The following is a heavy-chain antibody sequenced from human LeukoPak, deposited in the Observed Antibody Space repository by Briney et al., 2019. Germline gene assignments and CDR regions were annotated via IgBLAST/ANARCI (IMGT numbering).Heavy chain of an antibody. V-gene: IGHV5-51*01. J-gene: IGHJ4*02. CDR2: IYPGDSDT. CDR1: GYSFTNYW. Sequence: PGESLKISCKGSGYSFTNYWIGWVRQMPGKGLEWMGIIYPGDSDTRYSPSFQGQVTISADKSISTAYLQWSSLKASDTAIYYCARLVYSNSWSFDYWGQGTLVTVSS. CDR3: ARLVYSNSWSFDY. D-gene: IGHD6-13*01.